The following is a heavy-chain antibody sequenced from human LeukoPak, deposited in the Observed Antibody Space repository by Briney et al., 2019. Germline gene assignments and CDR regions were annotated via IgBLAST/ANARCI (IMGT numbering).Heavy chain of an antibody. J-gene: IGHJ5*02. CDR1: GYTLTELS. CDR3: ATSRRPYKTYNWFDP. Sequence: ASVKVSCKVSGYTLTELSMHWVRQAPGKGLEWMGGFDPEDGETIYAQKFQGRVTITADESTSTAYMELSSLRSEDTAVYYCATSRRPYKTYNWFDPWGQGTLVTVSS. CDR2: FDPEDGET. V-gene: IGHV1-24*01. D-gene: IGHD3-10*01.